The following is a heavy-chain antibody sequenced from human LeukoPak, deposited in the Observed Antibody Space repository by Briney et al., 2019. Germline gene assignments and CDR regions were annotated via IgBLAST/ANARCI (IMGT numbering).Heavy chain of an antibody. D-gene: IGHD6-13*01. CDR1: GFTFSSYE. V-gene: IGHV3-48*03. CDR3: ARGTIASAGTNFDY. Sequence: GGSLRLSCAASGFTFSSYEMNWVRQAPGKGLEWVSYISSSGSTIYYADSVKGRFTISRDNAKNSLYLQMNSLRAEDTAVYYCARGTIASAGTNFDYWGQGTLVTVSS. J-gene: IGHJ4*02. CDR2: ISSSGSTI.